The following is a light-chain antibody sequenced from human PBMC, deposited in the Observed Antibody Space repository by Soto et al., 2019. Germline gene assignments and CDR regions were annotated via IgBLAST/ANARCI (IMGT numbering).Light chain of an antibody. V-gene: IGLV1-44*01. Sequence: QSVLTQPPSASGTPGQRVTISCSGSSSNIGSNTVSWYQQLPGTAPKLLIYSNNQRPSGVPDRFSGSKSGTSASLAISGLQSEDEADYYCAARDDSLSGFYVFGTGTKVTVL. CDR1: SSNIGSNT. CDR3: AARDDSLSGFYV. CDR2: SNN. J-gene: IGLJ1*01.